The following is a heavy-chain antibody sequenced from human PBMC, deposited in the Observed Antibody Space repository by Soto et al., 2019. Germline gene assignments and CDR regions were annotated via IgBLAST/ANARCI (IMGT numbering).Heavy chain of an antibody. CDR3: ARDLGTLENYYYYYMDV. V-gene: IGHV3-66*01. Sequence: GGSLRLSCAASGFTVSSNYMSWVRQAPGKGLEWVSVIYSGGSTYYADSVKGRFTISRDNSKNTLYLQMNSLRAEDTAVYYCARDLGTLENYYYYYMDVWGKGTTVTVSS. CDR2: IYSGGST. CDR1: GFTVSSNY. J-gene: IGHJ6*03.